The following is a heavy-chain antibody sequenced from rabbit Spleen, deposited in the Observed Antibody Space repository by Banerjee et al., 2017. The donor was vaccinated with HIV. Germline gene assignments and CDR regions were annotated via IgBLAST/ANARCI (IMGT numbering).Heavy chain of an antibody. CDR2: IYTGSGNT. D-gene: IGHD6-1*01. J-gene: IGHJ4*01. CDR3: ARDHLSYDFALYYLDL. Sequence: QERLVESGGGLVKPGGSLKLSCKASGFDFSSYGVSWVRQAPGKGLEWIGCIYTGSGNTYYASWAKGRFTISKPSSTTVTLQMTSLTAADTATYFCARDHLSYDFALYYLDLWGQGTLVTVS. CDR1: GFDFSSYG. V-gene: IGHV1S45*01.